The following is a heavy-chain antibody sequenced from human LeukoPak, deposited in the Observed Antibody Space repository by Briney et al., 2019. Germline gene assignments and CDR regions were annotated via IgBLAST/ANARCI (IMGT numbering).Heavy chain of an antibody. Sequence: SETLSLTCAVSGGSISSSSYYWGWIRQPPGKGLEWIGSIYYSGSTYYNPSLKSRVTISVDTSKNQFSLKLSSVTAADTAVYYCARDLVGAKDYWGQGTLVTVSS. CDR2: IYYSGST. D-gene: IGHD1-26*01. CDR3: ARDLVGAKDY. J-gene: IGHJ4*02. CDR1: GGSISSSSYY. V-gene: IGHV4-39*01.